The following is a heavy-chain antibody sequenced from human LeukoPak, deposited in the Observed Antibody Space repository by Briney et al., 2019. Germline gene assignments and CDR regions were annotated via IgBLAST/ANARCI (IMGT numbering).Heavy chain of an antibody. J-gene: IGHJ4*02. CDR2: IYSAGGT. CDR3: LTLSSRTVPVG. Sequence: GGSLRLSCAASGFIVISSDMTWVRQAPGEGLEWVSGIYSAGGTSYADSVKGRFAISRDNSKNTLYLQMNSLRAGDTAVYYCLTLSSRTVPVGWGQGTLVTVSS. CDR1: GFIVISSD. V-gene: IGHV3-53*01. D-gene: IGHD1-26*01.